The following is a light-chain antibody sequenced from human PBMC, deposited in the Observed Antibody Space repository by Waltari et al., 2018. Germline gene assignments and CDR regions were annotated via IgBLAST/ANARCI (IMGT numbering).Light chain of an antibody. Sequence: DIQMTQSPSTLSASVGDRVNITCRASQYIGGRLAWYQQKPGKAPKPLVYKASSLESGVPSRFSGSGSGTEYTLSISSLEPDDFATYHCQQYQSHWTFGQGTKVEVQ. J-gene: IGKJ1*01. CDR2: KAS. CDR1: QYIGGR. V-gene: IGKV1-5*03. CDR3: QQYQSHWT.